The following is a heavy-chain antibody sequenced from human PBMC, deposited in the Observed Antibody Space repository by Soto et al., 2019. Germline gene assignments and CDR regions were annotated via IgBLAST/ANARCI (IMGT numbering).Heavy chain of an antibody. V-gene: IGHV3-72*01. Sequence: ESGGGLVQPGGSLRLSCAASGFTFSDHYMDWVRQAPGKGLEWVGRSRDKVHSHTTEYAASVKGRFTISRGDSENSLYLQMNGLKTEDTAVYYCARGVVSTGYFDYWGQGTLVAVSS. J-gene: IGHJ4*02. CDR1: GFTFSDHY. CDR3: ARGVVSTGYFDY. D-gene: IGHD5-12*01. CDR2: SRDKVHSHTT.